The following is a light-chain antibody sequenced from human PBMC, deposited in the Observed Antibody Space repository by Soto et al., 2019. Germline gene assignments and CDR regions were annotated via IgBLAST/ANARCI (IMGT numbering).Light chain of an antibody. CDR3: QQRNNWPLT. J-gene: IGKJ5*01. CDR2: DAS. Sequence: EIVLTQSPATLSLSPGERATLSCRASQSVSSYLAWYQQKPGQAPRLLIYDASNRATGIPARFSGSGSGTDFILTISSLEPEAFAFYYCQQRNNWPLTFGQGTRLDIK. V-gene: IGKV3-11*01. CDR1: QSVSSY.